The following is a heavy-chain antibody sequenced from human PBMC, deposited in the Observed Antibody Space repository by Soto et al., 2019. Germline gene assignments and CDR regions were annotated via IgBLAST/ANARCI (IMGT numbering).Heavy chain of an antibody. D-gene: IGHD2-8*01. Sequence: RSLRLSCTASGYTRGDYAMTWVRQAPGKGRAWVAFIRIKAYGGTTEYAASVKGRFTISRDDSKSIAYLQMNSLRAEDTAVYYCARSRSTNDWPPHRTGDAFDIWGQGTMVTVS. CDR2: IRIKAYGGTT. J-gene: IGHJ3*02. CDR3: ARSRSTNDWPPHRTGDAFDI. V-gene: IGHV3-49*04. CDR1: GYTRGDYA.